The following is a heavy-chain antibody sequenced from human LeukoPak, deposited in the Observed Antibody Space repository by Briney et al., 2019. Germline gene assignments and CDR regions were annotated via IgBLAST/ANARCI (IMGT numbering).Heavy chain of an antibody. D-gene: IGHD3-9*01. CDR1: GGSISSYY. CDR2: IYYSGST. CDR3: ARGIRLRYFDWSPNWYFDL. J-gene: IGHJ2*01. Sequence: SETLPLTCTVSGGSISSYYWSWIRQPPGKGLEWIGYIYYSGSTNYNPSLKSRVTISVDTSKNQFSLKLSSVTAADTAVYYCARGIRLRYFDWSPNWYFDLWGRGTLVTVSS. V-gene: IGHV4-59*01.